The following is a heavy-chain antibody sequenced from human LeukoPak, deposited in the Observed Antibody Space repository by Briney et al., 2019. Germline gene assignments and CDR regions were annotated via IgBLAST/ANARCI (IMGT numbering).Heavy chain of an antibody. V-gene: IGHV3-74*01. CDR3: ARSNQADDY. J-gene: IGHJ4*02. CDR1: GFTFSSYG. CDR2: INPGGSST. D-gene: IGHD1-14*01. Sequence: GGSLRLSCAASGFTFSSYGMHWVRLVPGKGLVWVSRINPGGSSTAYADSVKGRFTISRDNAKNTLYLQMDSLRAEDTAIYYCARSNQADDYWGQGTLVTVSS.